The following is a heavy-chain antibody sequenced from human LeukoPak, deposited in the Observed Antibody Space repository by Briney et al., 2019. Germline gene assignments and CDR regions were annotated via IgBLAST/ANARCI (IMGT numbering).Heavy chain of an antibody. D-gene: IGHD6-6*01. CDR2: INPNSGGT. Sequence: GASVKVSCKASGYTFTGYYMHWVRQAPGQGLEWMGWINPNSGGTNYAQKFQGRVTTTRDTSISTAYMELSRLRSDDTAVYYCARAVYSSSSSYYYYMDVWGKGTTVTVSS. CDR1: GYTFTGYY. V-gene: IGHV1-2*02. CDR3: ARAVYSSSSSYYYYMDV. J-gene: IGHJ6*03.